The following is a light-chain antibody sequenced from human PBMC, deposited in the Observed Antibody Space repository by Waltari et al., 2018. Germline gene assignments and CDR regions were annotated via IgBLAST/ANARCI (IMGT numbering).Light chain of an antibody. CDR3: ATWDSSLSAGVV. J-gene: IGLJ2*01. CDR2: DNS. V-gene: IGLV1-51*01. CDR1: SSNIGNNY. Sequence: QSVLTQPPSVSATPGQKVTISCSGSSSNIGNNYVSWYQHLPGTAPKLLIYDNSKRPSGTPDRVSGSKSGTSATLGITGLQTGDEADYYCATWDSSLSAGVVFGGGTKLTVL.